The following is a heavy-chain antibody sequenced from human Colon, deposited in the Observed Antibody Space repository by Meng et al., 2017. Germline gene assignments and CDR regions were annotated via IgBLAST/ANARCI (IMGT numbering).Heavy chain of an antibody. Sequence: QVQLQQWGAGLLKPSETLSLTCAVYGGSFSGYYWNWIRQSPGKGLEWIGEIDHFGISNYNSSLKGRLTMSVDTSKKQISLTLTSVTAADTAVYYCATGLRHGDWFDPWGPGTLVTVSS. CDR2: IDHFGIS. J-gene: IGHJ5*02. V-gene: IGHV4-34*01. CDR3: ATGLRHGDWFDP. CDR1: GGSFSGYY. D-gene: IGHD4-17*01.